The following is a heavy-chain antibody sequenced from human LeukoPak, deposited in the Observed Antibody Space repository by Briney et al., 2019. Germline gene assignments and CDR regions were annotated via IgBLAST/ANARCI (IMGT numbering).Heavy chain of an antibody. J-gene: IGHJ4*02. D-gene: IGHD3-9*01. Sequence: PSETLSLTCAVYGGSFSGYYWSWIRQPPGKGLEWIGEINHSGSTNYNPSLKSRVTISVDTSKNQFSLKLSSVTAADTAVYYCARLSRQPGLRYVDWLLRSRRSFDYWGQGTLVTVSS. CDR1: GGSFSGYY. V-gene: IGHV4-34*01. CDR3: ARLSRQPGLRYVDWLLRSRRSFDY. CDR2: INHSGST.